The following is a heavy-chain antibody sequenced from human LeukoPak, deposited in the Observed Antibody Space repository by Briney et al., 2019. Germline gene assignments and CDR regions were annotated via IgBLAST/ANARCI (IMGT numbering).Heavy chain of an antibody. V-gene: IGHV4-4*07. CDR2: IYTSGST. Sequence: SETLSLTCTVSGGSISSYYWSWIRQPAGKGLEWIGRIYTSGSTNNYNPSLKSRVTISVDTSKNQFSLKLSSVTAADTAVYYCARGGPVLGYYYGSGSYSSRYMDVWGKGTTVTVSS. J-gene: IGHJ6*03. CDR1: GGSISSYY. D-gene: IGHD3-10*01. CDR3: ARGGPVLGYYYGSGSYSSRYMDV.